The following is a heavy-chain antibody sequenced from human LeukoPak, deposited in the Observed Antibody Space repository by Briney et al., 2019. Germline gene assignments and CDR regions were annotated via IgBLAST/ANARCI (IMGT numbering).Heavy chain of an antibody. CDR1: GFTFSSYS. V-gene: IGHV3-21*01. Sequence: PGRSLRLSCAASGFTFSSYSMNWVRQAPGKGLEWVSSISSSSSYIYYADSVKGRFTISRDNAKNSLYLQMNSLRAEDTAVYYCARDTRQIGDTAGVWGKGTTVTVSS. J-gene: IGHJ6*04. CDR2: ISSSSSYI. D-gene: IGHD5-18*01. CDR3: ARDTRQIGDTAGV.